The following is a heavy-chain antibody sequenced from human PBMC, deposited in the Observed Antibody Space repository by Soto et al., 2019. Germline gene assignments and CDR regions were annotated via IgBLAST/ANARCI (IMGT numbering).Heavy chain of an antibody. CDR3: ARHYSSSSPFDY. Sequence: SETLSLTCTVSDDSISSYFWSWIRQPPGKGLEWIGCIYHSGTTNYNPSLKSRVSMSVDTSKRQVSLRLTSVTAADTATYYCARHYSSSSPFDYWGQGTPVTVSS. J-gene: IGHJ4*02. V-gene: IGHV4-59*01. CDR2: IYHSGTT. CDR1: DDSISSYF. D-gene: IGHD6-6*01.